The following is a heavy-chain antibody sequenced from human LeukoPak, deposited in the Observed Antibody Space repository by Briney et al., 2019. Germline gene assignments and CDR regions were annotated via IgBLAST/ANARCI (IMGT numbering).Heavy chain of an antibody. V-gene: IGHV4-39*01. CDR2: INQSGST. CDR3: ARPEYSSSSFDY. Sequence: SETLSLTCTVSGGSISSSSYYWGWIRQPPGKGLEWIGEINQSGSTNYNPSLKSRVTISVDTSKNQFSLKLSSVTAADTAVYYCARPEYSSSSFDYWGQGTLVTVSS. CDR1: GGSISSSSYY. J-gene: IGHJ4*02. D-gene: IGHD6-6*01.